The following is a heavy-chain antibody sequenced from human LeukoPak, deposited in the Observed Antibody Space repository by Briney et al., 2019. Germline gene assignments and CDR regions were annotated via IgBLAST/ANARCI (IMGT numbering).Heavy chain of an antibody. V-gene: IGHV3-7*05. CDR1: GFTFSRYW. Sequence: PGGSLRLSCAASGFTFSRYWMTWVRQAPGKGLEWVANIKEDGTKKYYVDSVKGRFTISRDNAMNSLSLQMNSLRPEDTAVYFCARGEAFCDYWGQGALVTVSS. CDR2: IKEDGTKK. CDR3: ARGEAFCDY. J-gene: IGHJ4*02.